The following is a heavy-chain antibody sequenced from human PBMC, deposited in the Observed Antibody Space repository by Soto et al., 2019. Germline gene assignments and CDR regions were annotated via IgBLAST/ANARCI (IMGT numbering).Heavy chain of an antibody. CDR2: INPATGAA. CDR3: ARGGGVGVAGSAAFDM. CDR1: GYPVTAYY. Sequence: QLHLVQSGAVVKKPGASVTVSCSASGYPVTAYYMHWVRQAPGRGLEWMGGINPATGAAKYTQTFQGRVTLTRDTSTSTGLMELSGLTSEDTAGFYWARGGGVGVAGSAAFDMWGQGTVVTVSS. J-gene: IGHJ3*02. D-gene: IGHD3-3*01. V-gene: IGHV1-2*02.